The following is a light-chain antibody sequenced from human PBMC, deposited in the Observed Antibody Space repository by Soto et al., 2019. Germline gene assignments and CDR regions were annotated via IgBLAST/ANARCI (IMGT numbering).Light chain of an antibody. V-gene: IGKV1-5*01. J-gene: IGKJ1*01. CDR3: LQNYNYPWT. CDR1: QSISSW. CDR2: DAS. Sequence: DIQMTQSPSTLSASVGARVTITCRASQSISSWLAWYQQKPGKAPKLLIYDASSLESGVPSRFSGSGSGTEFTLTISSLQPEDVATYYCLQNYNYPWTFGQGTKVDIK.